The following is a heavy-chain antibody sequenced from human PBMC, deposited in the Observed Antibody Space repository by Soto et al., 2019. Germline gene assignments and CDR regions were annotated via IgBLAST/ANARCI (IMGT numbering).Heavy chain of an antibody. CDR2: IYYTGST. CDR3: AREYGNSPEAFDY. J-gene: IGHJ4*02. Sequence: QVQLQESGPGLVKPSETLSLTCTVSGGSVNSDNCYWSWIRQPPGKGLEWIGYIYYTGSTNYNPSRQSRVTISLDSSRNQFSLKVSSVTAADTAVFYCAREYGNSPEAFDYWGQGTLVTVSS. D-gene: IGHD1-1*01. CDR1: GGSVNSDNCY. V-gene: IGHV4-61*01.